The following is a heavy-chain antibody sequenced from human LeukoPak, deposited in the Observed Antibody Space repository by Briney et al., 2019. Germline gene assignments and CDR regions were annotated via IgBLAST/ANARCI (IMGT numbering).Heavy chain of an antibody. CDR1: GGSFSGYY. CDR3: ARVFGYYYDSSGYYYGDAFDI. D-gene: IGHD3-22*01. Sequence: SETLSLTCAVYGGSFSGYYWSWIRQPPGKGLEWIGEINHSGSTNYNPSLKSRVTISVDTSKNQFSLKLSSVTAADTAVYYCARVFGYYYDSSGYYYGDAFDIWGQGTMVTVSS. V-gene: IGHV4-34*01. J-gene: IGHJ3*02. CDR2: INHSGST.